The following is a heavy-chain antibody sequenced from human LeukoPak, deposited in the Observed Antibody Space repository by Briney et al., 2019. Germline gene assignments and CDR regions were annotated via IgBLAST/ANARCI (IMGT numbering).Heavy chain of an antibody. V-gene: IGHV3-23*01. CDR2: ISGSGGST. D-gene: IGHD6-13*01. CDR3: AKGEVRAAAGTGFDY. J-gene: IGHJ4*02. CDR1: GFTFSSYA. Sequence: GGSLRLFCAASGFTFSSYAMSWFRQAPGKGLEWVSAISGSGGSTYYADSVKGRFTISRDNSKNTLYLQMNSLRAEDTAVYHCAKGEVRAAAGTGFDYWGQGTLVTVSS.